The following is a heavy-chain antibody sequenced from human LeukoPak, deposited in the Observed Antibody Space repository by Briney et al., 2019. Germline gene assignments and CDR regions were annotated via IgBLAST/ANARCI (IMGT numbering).Heavy chain of an antibody. Sequence: SETLSLTCTVSGGSISTALYYWTWIRQPAGKGLEWIGRIYSNGWTDYNPPLKSRVSISIDTSKNHFSLKMSLATAADTALYYCARGTGWNSFDPWGQGTVVTVSS. CDR2: IYSNGWT. CDR1: GGSISTALYY. CDR3: ARGTGWNSFDP. D-gene: IGHD6-19*01. J-gene: IGHJ5*02. V-gene: IGHV4-61*02.